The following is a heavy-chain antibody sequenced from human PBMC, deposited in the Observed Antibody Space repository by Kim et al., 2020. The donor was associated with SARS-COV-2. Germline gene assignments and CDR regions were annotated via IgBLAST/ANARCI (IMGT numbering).Heavy chain of an antibody. D-gene: IGHD1-26*01. J-gene: IGHJ4*02. CDR2: FDPEDGET. CDR1: GYTLTELS. CDR3: AISSGSYYWAQTPPRFVDY. V-gene: IGHV1-24*01. Sequence: ASVKVSCKVSGYTLTELSMHWVRQAPGKGLEWMGGFDPEDGETIYAQKFQGRVTMTEDTSTDTAYMELSSLRSEDTAVYYCAISSGSYYWAQTPPRFVDYWGQGTLVTVSS.